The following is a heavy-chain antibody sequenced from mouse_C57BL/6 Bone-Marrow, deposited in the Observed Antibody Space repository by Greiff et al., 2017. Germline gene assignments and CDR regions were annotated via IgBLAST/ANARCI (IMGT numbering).Heavy chain of an antibody. Sequence: EVKVVESGGGLVQPGGSLSLSCAASGFTFTDYYMSWVRQPPGKALEWLGFIRNKANGYTTESSASVTGRFTISRDNSQSILYLQMNALRAEDSATYYCARYALCYYGSSDYFDYWGQGTTLTVSS. CDR1: GFTFTDYY. CDR3: ARYALCYYGSSDYFDY. CDR2: IRNKANGYTT. J-gene: IGHJ2*01. V-gene: IGHV7-3*01. D-gene: IGHD1-1*01.